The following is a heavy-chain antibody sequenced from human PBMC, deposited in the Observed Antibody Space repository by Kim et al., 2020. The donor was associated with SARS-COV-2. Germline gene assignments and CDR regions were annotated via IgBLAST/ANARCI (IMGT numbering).Heavy chain of an antibody. J-gene: IGHJ4*02. CDR2: ISSSSSTI. D-gene: IGHD3-22*01. CDR1: GFTFSSYS. CDR3: ARENYYDSSGSFDY. Sequence: GGSLRLSCAASGFTFSSYSMNWVRQAPGKGLEWVSYISSSSSTIYYADTVKGRFTISRDNAKNSLYLRINSLRDEDTAVYYCARENYYDSSGSFDYWGQGTLGTVAS. V-gene: IGHV3-48*02.